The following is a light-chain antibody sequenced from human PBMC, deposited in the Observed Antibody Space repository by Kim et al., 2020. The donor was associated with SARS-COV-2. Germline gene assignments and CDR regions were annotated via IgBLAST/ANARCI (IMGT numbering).Light chain of an antibody. V-gene: IGKV3-20*01. CDR2: AGS. Sequence: EIVLTQSPGTLSSSPGERATLSCRASQSVSSNVLASYQQKPGQTPRLLIYAGSSRASGIPDRFSGGGSETDFTLTISRLEPEDFAVYYCQQYGTSPRTFGQGSKVDIK. CDR3: QQYGTSPRT. CDR1: QSVSSNV. J-gene: IGKJ1*01.